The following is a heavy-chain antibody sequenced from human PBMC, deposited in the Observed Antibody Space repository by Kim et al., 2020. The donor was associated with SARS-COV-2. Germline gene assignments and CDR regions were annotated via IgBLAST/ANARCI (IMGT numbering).Heavy chain of an antibody. V-gene: IGHV1-69*01. D-gene: IGHD1-7*01. Sequence: KLQGRVTITADESTSTAYMELSSLRSEDTAVYYCARDRGDWNYEDGHFDYWGQGTLVTVSS. CDR3: ARDRGDWNYEDGHFDY. J-gene: IGHJ4*02.